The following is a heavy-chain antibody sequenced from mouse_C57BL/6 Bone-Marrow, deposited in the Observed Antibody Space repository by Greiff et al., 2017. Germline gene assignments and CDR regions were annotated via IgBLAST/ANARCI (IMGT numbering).Heavy chain of an antibody. CDR3: ARGFAY. J-gene: IGHJ3*01. CDR2: ISSGSSTI. Sequence: DVKLVESGGGLVKPGGSLKLSCAASGFTFSDYGMRWVRQAPEKGLEWVAYISSGSSTIYYADTVKGRFTISRDNAKNTLFLQMTSLRSEDTAMYYCARGFAYWGQGTLVTVSA. V-gene: IGHV5-17*01. CDR1: GFTFSDYG.